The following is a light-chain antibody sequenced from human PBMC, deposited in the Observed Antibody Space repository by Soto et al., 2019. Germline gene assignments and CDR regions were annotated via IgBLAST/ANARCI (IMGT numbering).Light chain of an antibody. CDR3: QSYDSSLSGVL. V-gene: IGLV1-40*01. Sequence: QSVLTQPPSVSGAPGQRVIISCTGSSSNIGPGFDVHWYRQLPGTAPKLLIYGNTNRPSGVPDRFSGAKSGTSASLAITGLQAEDEADYYCQSYDSSLSGVLFGGGTQLTVL. CDR1: SSNIGPGFD. CDR2: GNT. J-gene: IGLJ2*01.